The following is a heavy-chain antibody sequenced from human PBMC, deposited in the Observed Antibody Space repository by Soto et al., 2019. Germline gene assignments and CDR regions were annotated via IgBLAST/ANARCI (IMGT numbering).Heavy chain of an antibody. V-gene: IGHV1-69*04. CDR2: IIPILDIA. CDR1: GGTFSSYG. D-gene: IGHD3-22*01. J-gene: IGHJ3*02. CDR3: ARGTDCSGSESAFDI. Sequence: QVQLVQSGAEVKKPGSSVKVSCKVSGGTFSSYGITWVRQAPGQGLEWMGRIIPILDIADYAQKFQGRVTITANKSTSTAYMELSSLISEDTAGYYWARGTDCSGSESAFDIWGQGTMVTVSS.